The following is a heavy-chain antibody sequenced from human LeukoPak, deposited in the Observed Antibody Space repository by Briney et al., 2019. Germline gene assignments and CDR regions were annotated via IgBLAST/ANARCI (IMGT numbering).Heavy chain of an antibody. D-gene: IGHD1-26*01. CDR1: GFPFTTNY. Sequence: GGSLRLSSAASGFPFTTNYMSWVRQAPGKGLEWVSVMNTGGSAYYADSVKGRFTISRDNSNNTLYLQMNSLRAEDTAVYYCARVRRQVGSRWFDSWGQGTLVTVSS. CDR3: ARVRRQVGSRWFDS. CDR2: MNTGGSA. J-gene: IGHJ5*01. V-gene: IGHV3-53*01.